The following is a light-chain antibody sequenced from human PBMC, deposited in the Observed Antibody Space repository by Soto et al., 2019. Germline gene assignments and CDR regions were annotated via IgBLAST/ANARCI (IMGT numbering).Light chain of an antibody. V-gene: IGKV2-28*01. CDR1: QSLLHSNGYNY. J-gene: IGKJ5*01. CDR3: MQGTHWPPIT. CDR2: LGS. Sequence: DIVMTQSPLSLPVTPGEPASISCRSSQSLLHSNGYNYLDWYLQKPGQSPQLLIYLGSNRASGVPDRFSGSGSDTYFTLTISRVEAEDVGVYYCMQGTHWPPITFGQGTRLEIK.